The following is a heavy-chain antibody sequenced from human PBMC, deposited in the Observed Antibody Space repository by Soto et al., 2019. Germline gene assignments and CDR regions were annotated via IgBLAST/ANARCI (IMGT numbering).Heavy chain of an antibody. D-gene: IGHD5-18*01. J-gene: IGHJ4*02. CDR3: AARRGYSYDYYFDY. CDR2: IVVGSGNT. V-gene: IGHV1-58*01. Sequence: SVKVSCKASGFTFTSSAVQWVRQARGQRLEWIGWIVVGSGNTNYAQKFQERVTITRDMSTSTAYMELSSLRSEDTAVYYCAARRGYSYDYYFDYLGQGTLVTGSS. CDR1: GFTFTSSA.